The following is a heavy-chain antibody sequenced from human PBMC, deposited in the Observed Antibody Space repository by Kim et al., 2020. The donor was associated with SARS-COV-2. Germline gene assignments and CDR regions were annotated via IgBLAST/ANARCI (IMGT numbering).Heavy chain of an antibody. Sequence: GGSLRLSCAASGFTFSSYEMNWVRQAPGKGLEWVSYISSSGSTIYYADSVKGRFTISRDNAKNSLYLQMNSLRAEDTAVYYCAQSLLDTYYFDYWGQGTLVTVSS. CDR2: ISSSGSTI. CDR1: GFTFSSYE. CDR3: AQSLLDTYYFDY. V-gene: IGHV3-48*03. J-gene: IGHJ4*02.